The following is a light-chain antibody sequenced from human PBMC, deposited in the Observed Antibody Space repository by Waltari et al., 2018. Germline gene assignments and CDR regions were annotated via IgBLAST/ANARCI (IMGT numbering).Light chain of an antibody. CDR3: QQYNNWPPST. CDR1: ESVASN. Sequence: EIVLTQSPATLSLSPGERATLSCRASESVASNLAWYQQRPGQAPRLLIFHASTRATGIPAKFRGSGSGTEFTLTISSLQSEDFAVYYCQQYNNWPPSTFGQGTKVEIK. J-gene: IGKJ1*01. CDR2: HAS. V-gene: IGKV3-15*01.